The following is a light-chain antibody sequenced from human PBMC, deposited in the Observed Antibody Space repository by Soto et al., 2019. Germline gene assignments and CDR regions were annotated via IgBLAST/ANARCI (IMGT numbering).Light chain of an antibody. J-gene: IGKJ5*01. CDR1: QSAGNF. CDR3: HQHNQRPIT. Sequence: EIVRTQSPATLSVSPGETASLSCRASQSAGNFLAWYQQKPGQAPRLLIYYISTRATGIPARFSGSGYGTEFTLTINSLKSEDPAVYYCHQHNQRPITIGKAPRL. V-gene: IGKV3D-15*01. CDR2: YIS.